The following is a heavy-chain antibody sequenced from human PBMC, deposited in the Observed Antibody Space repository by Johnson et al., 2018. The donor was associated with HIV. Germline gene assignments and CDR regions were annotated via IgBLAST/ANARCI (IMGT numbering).Heavy chain of an antibody. D-gene: IGHD3-10*01. CDR3: ARDDTSYGFDI. CDR1: GFTLSDYY. V-gene: IGHV3-11*04. Sequence: QVQVLESGGGLVKPGGSLRLSCAASGFTLSDYYMSWIRQAPGKGLEWVSYISSSGTTMYYADSVRGRFSISRDNAKNSLYLQMNSLRAEDTAVYYCARDDTSYGFDIWGQGTMVTVSS. J-gene: IGHJ3*02. CDR2: ISSSGTTM.